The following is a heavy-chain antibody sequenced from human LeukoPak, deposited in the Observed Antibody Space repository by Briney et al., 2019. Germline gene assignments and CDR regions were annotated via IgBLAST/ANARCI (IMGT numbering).Heavy chain of an antibody. V-gene: IGHV1-69*13. Sequence: VASVKVSCKASGGTFSSYAISWVRQAPGQGLEWMGGIIPIFGTANYAQKFQGRVTITADESTGTAYMELSSLRSEDTAVYYCARGGGGWYHFDYWGQGTLVTVSS. CDR3: ARGGGGWYHFDY. J-gene: IGHJ4*02. CDR2: IIPIFGTA. CDR1: GGTFSSYA. D-gene: IGHD6-19*01.